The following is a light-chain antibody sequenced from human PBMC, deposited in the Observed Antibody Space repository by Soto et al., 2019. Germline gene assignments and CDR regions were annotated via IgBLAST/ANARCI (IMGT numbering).Light chain of an antibody. CDR2: GAS. V-gene: IGKV3-15*01. CDR3: QQYGTSPIT. Sequence: EIVMTQSPATLSVSPGERATLSCRASQSVSSNLAWYQQKPGQAPSLLIYGASTRATGTPARFSGSGSGTEFTLTISSLQSEDFAVYYCQQYGTSPITFGQGTRLEIK. J-gene: IGKJ5*01. CDR1: QSVSSN.